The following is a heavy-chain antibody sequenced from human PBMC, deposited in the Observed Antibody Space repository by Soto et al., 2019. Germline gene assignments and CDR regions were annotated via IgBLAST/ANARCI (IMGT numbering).Heavy chain of an antibody. D-gene: IGHD3-22*01. J-gene: IGHJ5*02. CDR1: GASIDRSNYY. CDR3: ARSYYDSTGFAVDP. V-gene: IGHV4-61*05. CDR2: TYYSGNF. Sequence: SETLSLTCTVSGASIDRSNYYWDWLRQPPGKGLEWIGITYYSGNFNYNPSLTSRVTMSVETSKNQFSLKVTSVTAADTAVYYCARSYYDSTGFAVDPWGQGTLVTVSS.